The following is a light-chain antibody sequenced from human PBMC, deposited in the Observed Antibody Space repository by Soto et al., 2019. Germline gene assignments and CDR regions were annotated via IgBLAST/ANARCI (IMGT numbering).Light chain of an antibody. CDR1: SGHSSFA. J-gene: IGLJ2*01. CDR3: QTWGTGIV. Sequence: QAVLTQSPSASASLGASVKLTCTLSSGHSSFAIAWHQQQPAKGPRYLMKLNSDGSHNKGDGIPDRFSGSSSGSERYLTISSLQSEDEADYYCQTWGTGIVFGGGTKLTVL. CDR2: LNSDGSH. V-gene: IGLV4-69*01.